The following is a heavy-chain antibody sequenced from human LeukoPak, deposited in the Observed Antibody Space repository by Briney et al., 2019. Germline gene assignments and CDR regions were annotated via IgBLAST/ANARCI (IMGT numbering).Heavy chain of an antibody. CDR3: ARGINQSHTWNMDV. CDR1: GGTFSSYA. J-gene: IGHJ6*03. Sequence: SVKVSCKASGGTFSSYAISWVRQAPGQGLEWMGGIIPIFGTANYAQKFQGRVTITTDESTSTAYMELSSLRAEATAVYYCARGINQSHTWNMDVWGKGTTVTVSS. D-gene: IGHD1-20*01. V-gene: IGHV1-69*05. CDR2: IIPIFGTA.